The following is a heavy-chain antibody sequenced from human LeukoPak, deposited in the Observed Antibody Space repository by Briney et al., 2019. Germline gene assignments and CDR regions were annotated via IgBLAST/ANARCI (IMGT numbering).Heavy chain of an antibody. Sequence: ASVKVSCKASGYTFTGYYMHWVRQAPGQGLEWMGWINPNSGGTNYAQKFQGWVTMTRDMSISTAYMELSRLRSDDTAVYYCARVVTGSSSWYGGLDYWGQGTLVTVSS. J-gene: IGHJ4*02. D-gene: IGHD6-13*01. CDR1: GYTFTGYY. CDR2: INPNSGGT. CDR3: ARVVTGSSSWYGGLDY. V-gene: IGHV1-2*04.